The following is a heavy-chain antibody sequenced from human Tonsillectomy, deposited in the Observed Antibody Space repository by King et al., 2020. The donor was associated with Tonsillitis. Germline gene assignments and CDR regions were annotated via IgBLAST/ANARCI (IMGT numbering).Heavy chain of an antibody. Sequence: QLVQSGAEVKKPGASVKVSCKASGYSFTGYYIHWVRQAPGQGLEWMGWINPNSGGTEYAQKFQGRVTMTRDTSISTAYMELSRLRFDYTAVYYCASLYCSDGKCYAGWFDPWGQGTLVTVSS. V-gene: IGHV1-2*02. D-gene: IGHD2-15*01. J-gene: IGHJ5*02. CDR1: GYSFTGYY. CDR3: ASLYCSDGKCYAGWFDP. CDR2: INPNSGGT.